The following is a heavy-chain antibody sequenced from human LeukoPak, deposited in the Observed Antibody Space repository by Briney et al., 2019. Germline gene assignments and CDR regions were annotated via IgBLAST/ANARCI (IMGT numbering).Heavy chain of an antibody. J-gene: IGHJ4*02. CDR3: ARGSGWSPGY. CDR2: ISSNGGST. V-gene: IGHV3-64*01. CDR1: GFTFSSYA. D-gene: IGHD6-19*01. Sequence: GGSLRLSCAASGFTFSSYAMHWVRQAPGKGLEYVSAISSNGGSTYYANSVKGRFTIPRDNSKNTLYLQMGSLRAEDMAVYYCARGSGWSPGYWGQGTLVTVSS.